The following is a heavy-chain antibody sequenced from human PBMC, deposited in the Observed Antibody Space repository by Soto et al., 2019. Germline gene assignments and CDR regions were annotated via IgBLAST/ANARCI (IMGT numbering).Heavy chain of an antibody. CDR1: GGTFSSYA. Sequence: QVQLVQSGAEVKKPGSSVKVSCKASGGTFSSYAISWVRQAPGQGLEWMGGIIPIFGTANYAQKFQGRVTITADECTSTAYMELSSLRSEDTAVYYCARLREGPNKIGDCSSTSCYYYGMDVWGQGTTVTVSS. V-gene: IGHV1-69*01. J-gene: IGHJ6*02. CDR2: IIPIFGTA. D-gene: IGHD2-2*01. CDR3: ARLREGPNKIGDCSSTSCYYYGMDV.